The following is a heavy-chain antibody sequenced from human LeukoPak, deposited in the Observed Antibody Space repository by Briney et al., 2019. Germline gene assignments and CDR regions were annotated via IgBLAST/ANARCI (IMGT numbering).Heavy chain of an antibody. CDR1: GFTFSSYS. J-gene: IGHJ4*02. Sequence: GGSLRLSCAASGFTFSSYSMNWIRQAPGKGLEWVSYISSSSSTIYYADSVKSRFTISSDNAKNSLYLQMNSLRAEDTAVYYCARVGYGSSSDYWGQGTLVTVSS. D-gene: IGHD2-2*01. V-gene: IGHV3-48*01. CDR3: ARVGYGSSSDY. CDR2: ISSSSSTI.